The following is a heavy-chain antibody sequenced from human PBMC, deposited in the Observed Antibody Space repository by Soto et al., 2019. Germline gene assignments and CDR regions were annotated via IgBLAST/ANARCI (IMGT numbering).Heavy chain of an antibody. CDR3: ARMIFGRSGEYYFDY. CDR1: GFSLSTSRVS. J-gene: IGHJ4*02. D-gene: IGHD3-3*01. V-gene: IGHV2-70*17. CDR2: IDWDDAK. Sequence: GSGPTLVNPTQTLTLTCTFSGFSLSTSRVSVTWIRQPPGKALEWLARIDWDDAKFFNTSLETRLTVSKDTSKNQVVLTMTHMDPVDTATYYCARMIFGRSGEYYFDYWGQGILVTVS.